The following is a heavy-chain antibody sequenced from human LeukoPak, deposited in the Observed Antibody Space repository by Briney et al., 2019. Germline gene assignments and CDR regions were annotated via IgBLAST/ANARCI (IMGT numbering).Heavy chain of an antibody. CDR2: IYYSGST. V-gene: IGHV4-39*01. CDR1: NGSISSSGYY. Sequence: SETLSLTCTVSNGSISSSGYYWTWIRQPPGTGLEWIGTIYYSGSTYYNPSLKSRVTISIDTSKNQFSLKLSSVTAADTAVYYCARPGSSGWANFDYWGQGTLVTVSS. CDR3: ARPGSSGWANFDY. D-gene: IGHD6-19*01. J-gene: IGHJ4*02.